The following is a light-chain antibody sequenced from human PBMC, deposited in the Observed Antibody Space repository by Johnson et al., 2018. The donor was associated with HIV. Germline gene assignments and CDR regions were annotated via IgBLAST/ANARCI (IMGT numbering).Light chain of an antibody. V-gene: IGLV1-51*02. CDR2: ENN. CDR3: GTWDSSLSAGV. J-gene: IGLJ1*01. Sequence: QSVLTQPPSVSAAPGQKVTISCSGSSSNIGNNYVSWFQHLPGTAPKLLIYENNKRPPGIPDRFSASKSGTSATLAITGLQTGDEADYYCGTWDSSLSAGVFGTGTKVTVL. CDR1: SSNIGNNY.